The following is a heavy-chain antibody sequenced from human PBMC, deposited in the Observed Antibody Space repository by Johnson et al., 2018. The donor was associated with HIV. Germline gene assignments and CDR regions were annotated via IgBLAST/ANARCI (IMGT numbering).Heavy chain of an antibody. CDR3: ARDLAGHNAFDI. J-gene: IGHJ3*02. CDR1: GFTFSDYY. CDR2: ITYDGSNK. Sequence: VQLVESGGGLVKPGGSLRLSCAASGFTFSDYYMSWIRQAPGKGLEWVAVITYDGSNKYYADSVKGRFTISRDNSKNTLYLQINSLRAEDTAVYYCARDLAGHNAFDIWSQGTMVTVSS. D-gene: IGHD6-19*01. V-gene: IGHV3-30*03.